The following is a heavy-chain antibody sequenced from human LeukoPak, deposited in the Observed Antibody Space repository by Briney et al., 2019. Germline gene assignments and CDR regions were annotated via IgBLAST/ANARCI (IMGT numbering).Heavy chain of an antibody. V-gene: IGHV3-7*01. D-gene: IGHD4-23*01. CDR1: GFTFSSNW. CDR2: INQDGSVK. J-gene: IGHJ4*02. CDR3: VVTTRSYPFDY. Sequence: GGSLRLSCAASGFTFSSNWMCWVRQDPGKGREWVANINQDGSVKNYVDSVKGRFTISRDNAKNSLYLQMNSLRAEDTAVYYCVVTTRSYPFDYWGQGTLVTVSS.